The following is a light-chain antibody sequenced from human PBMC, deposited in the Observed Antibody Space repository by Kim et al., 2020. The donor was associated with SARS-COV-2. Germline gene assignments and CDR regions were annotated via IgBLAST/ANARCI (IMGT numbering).Light chain of an antibody. CDR2: DVT. CDR3: CSYAGTYTWV. J-gene: IGLJ3*02. V-gene: IGLV2-11*01. Sequence: GQSITISCAGTSTNIGGYDYVSWYQQHPGKVPKLMIYDVTRRPSGVPERFSGSKSGSTASLTISWLQAEDEADYYCCSYAGTYTWVFGGGTQLTVL. CDR1: STNIGGYDY.